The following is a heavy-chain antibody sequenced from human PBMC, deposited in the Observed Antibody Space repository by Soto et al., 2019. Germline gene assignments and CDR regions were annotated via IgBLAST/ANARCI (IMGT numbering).Heavy chain of an antibody. CDR3: ARGEMATTWTFGY. CDR2: INSDGSST. V-gene: IGHV3-74*01. D-gene: IGHD1-1*01. Sequence: EVQLVESGGGLVQPGGSLRLSCAASGFTYSSYWMHWVRQAPGKGLVWVSRINSDGSSTTYADSVKGRFTISRDNAKNTLYLQMNSLSAEDTAIYYYARGEMATTWTFGYWGQGTLVTVSS. CDR1: GFTYSSYW. J-gene: IGHJ4*02.